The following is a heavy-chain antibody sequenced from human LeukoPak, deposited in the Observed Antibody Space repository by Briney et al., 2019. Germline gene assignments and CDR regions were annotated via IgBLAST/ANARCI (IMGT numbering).Heavy chain of an antibody. D-gene: IGHD6-19*01. CDR1: GFTFSSYW. CDR3: AKYSSGWYFDY. V-gene: IGHV3-7*01. Sequence: PGGSLRLSCAASGFTFSSYWMSWVRQAPGKGLEWVANIKQDGSEKYYVDSVKGRFTISRDNAKNSLYLQTNSLRAEDTAVYYCAKYSSGWYFDYWGQGTLVTVSS. CDR2: IKQDGSEK. J-gene: IGHJ4*02.